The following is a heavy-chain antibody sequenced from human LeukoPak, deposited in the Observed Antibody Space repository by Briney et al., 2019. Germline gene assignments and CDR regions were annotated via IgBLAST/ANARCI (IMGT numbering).Heavy chain of an antibody. Sequence: SGGSLRLSCAASGFTVSNSFMSWVRQAPGKGLEWVSVIYSGGSTYYADSVKGRFTISRDNSKNTLYLQMNSLRAEDTAVYYCARDCRSLSPGSSWYDWFDPWGQGTLVTVSS. J-gene: IGHJ5*02. CDR3: ARDCRSLSPGSSWYDWFDP. V-gene: IGHV3-53*01. CDR1: GFTVSNSF. CDR2: IYSGGST. D-gene: IGHD6-13*01.